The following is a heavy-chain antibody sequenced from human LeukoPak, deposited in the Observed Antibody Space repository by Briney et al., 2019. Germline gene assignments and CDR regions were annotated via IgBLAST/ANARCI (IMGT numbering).Heavy chain of an antibody. V-gene: IGHV3-30*04. J-gene: IGHJ5*02. D-gene: IGHD6-13*01. CDR2: ISYDGSNK. CDR1: GFTFSSYA. Sequence: GRSLRLSCAASGFTFSSYAMHWVRQAPGKGLEWVAVISYDGSNKYYADSVKGRFTISRDNSKNTLYLQMNSLRAEDTAVYYCARATAALDWFDPWGQETLVTVSS. CDR3: ARATAALDWFDP.